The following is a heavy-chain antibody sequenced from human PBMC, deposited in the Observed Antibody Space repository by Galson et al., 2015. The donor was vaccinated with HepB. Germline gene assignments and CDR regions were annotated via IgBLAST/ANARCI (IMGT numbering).Heavy chain of an antibody. CDR1: GFTFSRYA. D-gene: IGHD2-8*01. CDR3: AKDGIMVSNNPYQLHF. J-gene: IGHJ4*02. Sequence: LRLSCAASGFTFSRYAMTWVRQAPGKGLEWISSITSNGGRTFYTNSVKGLFTISRDNSRNTVVLQLSSLRPEDTAVYYCAKDGIMVSNNPYQLHFWGQGTLVSVSS. V-gene: IGHV3-23*01. CDR2: ITSNGGRT.